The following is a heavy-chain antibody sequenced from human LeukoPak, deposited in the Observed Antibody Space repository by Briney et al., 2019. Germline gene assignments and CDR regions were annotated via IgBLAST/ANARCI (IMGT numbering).Heavy chain of an antibody. CDR1: GYTFTDYY. CDR2: INPYSGGT. D-gene: IGHD3-10*01. J-gene: IGHJ4*02. CDR3: AREASKSPVITNFDF. Sequence: ASVKVSCKASGYTFTDYYMHWVRQAPGQGLEWMGWINPYSGGTNYAQKFQGRVTITRDTSINTAYMELSRLTSDDSAVYYCAREASKSPVITNFDFWGQGTLVTVSS. V-gene: IGHV1-2*02.